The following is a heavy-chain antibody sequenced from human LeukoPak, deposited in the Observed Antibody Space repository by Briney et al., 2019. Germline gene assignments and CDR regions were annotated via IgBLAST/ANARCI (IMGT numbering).Heavy chain of an antibody. J-gene: IGHJ4*02. Sequence: GGSLRLSCAASGFTFSTYAMSWVRQAPGKGLEWVSGISGSGGSTYYADSVKGRYTISRDNSKNTLYLQMNSLRAEDTAVYYCARSRGPNTFGGVHDYWGQGTLVTVSS. V-gene: IGHV3-23*01. CDR2: ISGSGGST. D-gene: IGHD3-16*01. CDR3: ARSRGPNTFGGVHDY. CDR1: GFTFSTYA.